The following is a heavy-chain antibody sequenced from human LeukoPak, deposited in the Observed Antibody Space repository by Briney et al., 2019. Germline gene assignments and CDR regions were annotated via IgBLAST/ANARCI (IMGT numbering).Heavy chain of an antibody. J-gene: IGHJ5*02. Sequence: GGSLRLSCAASGFTFDDYAMHWVRQAPGKGLEWVSGISWNSGSIGYADSVKGRFTISRDNAKNSLYLQMNSLRAEDTAVYYCARDWIVGATEPLGWIDPWGQGTLVTVSS. V-gene: IGHV3-9*01. CDR1: GFTFDDYA. CDR3: ARDWIVGATEPLGWIDP. D-gene: IGHD1-26*01. CDR2: ISWNSGSI.